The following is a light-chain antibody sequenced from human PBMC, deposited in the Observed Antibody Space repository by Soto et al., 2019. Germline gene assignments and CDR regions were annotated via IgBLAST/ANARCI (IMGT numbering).Light chain of an antibody. V-gene: IGLV2-14*01. CDR2: DVS. CDR3: SSYTSSSTLVV. J-gene: IGLJ2*01. Sequence: QSALTQPASVSGSHGQSITISCTGTSSDVGGYHYVSWYQQHPGKAPKLMIYDVSNRPSGVSNRFSGSKSGNTASLTISGLQAEDEADYYCSSYTSSSTLVVFGGGTKLTVL. CDR1: SSDVGGYHY.